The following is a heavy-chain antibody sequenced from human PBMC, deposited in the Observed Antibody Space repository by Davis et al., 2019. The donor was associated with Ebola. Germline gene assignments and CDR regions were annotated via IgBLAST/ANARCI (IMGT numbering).Heavy chain of an antibody. CDR2: INPNSGGT. CDR1: GYTFTGYY. Sequence: ASVKVSCKASGYTFTGYYMHWVRQAPGQGLEWMGWINPNSGGTNYAQKFQGRVTMTRDTSISTAYMELSRLRSDDTAVYYCASASGGSYRDYYYYGMDVWGQGTTVTVSS. V-gene: IGHV1-2*02. J-gene: IGHJ6*02. D-gene: IGHD1-26*01. CDR3: ASASGGSYRDYYYYGMDV.